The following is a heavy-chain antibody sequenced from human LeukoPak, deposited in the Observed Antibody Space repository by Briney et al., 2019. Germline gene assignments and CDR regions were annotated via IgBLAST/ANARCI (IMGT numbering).Heavy chain of an antibody. Sequence: GGSLRLSCAVSGLTLSNYGMSWVRQAPGKGLEWVAGLSGSGGGTNYADFVQGRFTISRDNPKNTLYLQMNSLRAEDTAVYFCAKRGVVIRVFLVGFHKEAYYFDSWGQGALVTVSS. CDR3: AKRGVVIRVFLVGFHKEAYYFDS. CDR1: GLTLSNYG. D-gene: IGHD3-10*01. J-gene: IGHJ4*02. V-gene: IGHV3-23*01. CDR2: LSGSGGGT.